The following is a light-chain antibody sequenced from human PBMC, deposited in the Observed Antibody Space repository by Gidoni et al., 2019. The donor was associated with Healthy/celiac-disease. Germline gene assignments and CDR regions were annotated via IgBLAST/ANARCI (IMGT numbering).Light chain of an antibody. CDR3: QQYYSTPRLT. CDR1: QSVLYSSNNKND. J-gene: IGKJ4*01. CDR2: WAS. V-gene: IGKV4-1*01. Sequence: DILMTHSPDSLAVSLGERATINCKSSQSVLYSSNNKNDLAWYQKKPGQPPKLRIYWASTRESGVPDRLSGSGSGTDFTLTISSLQAEDGAVDYCQQYYSTPRLTFXGXTKVEIK.